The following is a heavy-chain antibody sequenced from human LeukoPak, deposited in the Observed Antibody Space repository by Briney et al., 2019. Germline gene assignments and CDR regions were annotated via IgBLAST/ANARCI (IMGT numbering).Heavy chain of an antibody. CDR2: IYYSGST. CDR3: ARDQRSAVRGVIITFVDY. J-gene: IGHJ4*02. V-gene: IGHV4-39*07. D-gene: IGHD3-10*01. Sequence: SETLSLTCTVSGGSISSSSYYWGWIRQPPGKGLEWIGSIYYSGSTYYNPSVKSRVTISVDTSKNQFSLKLSSVTAAGTAVYYCARDQRSAVRGVIITFVDYWGQGTLVTVSS. CDR1: GGSISSSSYY.